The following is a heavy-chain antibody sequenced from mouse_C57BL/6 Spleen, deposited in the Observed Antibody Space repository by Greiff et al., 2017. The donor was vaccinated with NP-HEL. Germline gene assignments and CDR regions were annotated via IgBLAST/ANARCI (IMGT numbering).Heavy chain of an antibody. CDR1: GFTFSDYG. J-gene: IGHJ2*01. V-gene: IGHV5-15*01. CDR3: ARQDYYGNYFDY. CDR2: ISNLAYSI. D-gene: IGHD1-1*01. Sequence: EVQLVESGGGLVQPGGSLKLSCAASGFTFSDYGMAWVRQAPRKGPEWVAFISNLAYSIYYADTVTGRFTISRENAKNTLYLEMSSLRSEDTAMYYCARQDYYGNYFDYWGQGTTLTVSS.